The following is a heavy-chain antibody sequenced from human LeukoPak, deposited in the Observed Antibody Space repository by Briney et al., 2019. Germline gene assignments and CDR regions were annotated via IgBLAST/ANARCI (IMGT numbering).Heavy chain of an antibody. CDR1: GGTFSGYA. CDR3: ARAFRYSYADY. Sequence: ASVKVSCKASGGTFSGYAISWVRQAPGQGLEWMGGIIPIFGTANYAQKFQGRVTITADESTSTAYMELSSLRSEDTAVYYCARAFRYSYADYWGQGTLVTVSS. CDR2: IIPIFGTA. J-gene: IGHJ4*02. V-gene: IGHV1-69*13. D-gene: IGHD5-18*01.